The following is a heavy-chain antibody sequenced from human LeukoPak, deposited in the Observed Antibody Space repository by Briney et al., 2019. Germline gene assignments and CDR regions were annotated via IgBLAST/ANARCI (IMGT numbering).Heavy chain of an antibody. D-gene: IGHD6-13*01. CDR1: GYTFTSYG. V-gene: IGHV1-18*01. CDR3: ARDEGLWGVQQSIDY. Sequence: ASVKVSCKASGYTFTSYGISWVRQAPGQGLEWMGWISAYNGNTNYAQKLQGRVTMTTDTSTSTAYMELRSLRSDDTAVYYCARDEGLWGVQQSIDYWGQETLVTVSS. CDR2: ISAYNGNT. J-gene: IGHJ4*02.